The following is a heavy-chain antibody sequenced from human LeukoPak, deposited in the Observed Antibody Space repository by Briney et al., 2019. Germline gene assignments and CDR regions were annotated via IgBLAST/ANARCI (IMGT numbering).Heavy chain of an antibody. D-gene: IGHD5-18*01. CDR2: IKQDGSEQ. J-gene: IGHJ3*02. Sequence: GRSLRLSCAASGFTFSSYWMSWVRQAPGKGLECVANIKQDGSEQYYVDSVTGRFTISRDNAKNSLYLQMNSLRAEDTALYYCARDWAEYTASLDAFDIWGQGTMVTVSS. V-gene: IGHV3-7*01. CDR3: ARDWAEYTASLDAFDI. CDR1: GFTFSSYW.